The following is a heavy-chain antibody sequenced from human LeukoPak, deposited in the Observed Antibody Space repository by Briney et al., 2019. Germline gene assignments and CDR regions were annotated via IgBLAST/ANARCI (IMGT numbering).Heavy chain of an antibody. CDR1: GFTFSSYG. V-gene: IGHV3-23*01. CDR3: AKSNWAYDAFDI. Sequence: GGSLRLSCAASGFTFSSYGMSWVRQAPGKGLEWVSAISGSGGSTYYADSVKGRFTISRDNSKNTLYLQMNSLRAEDTAVYYCAKSNWAYDAFDIWGQGTMVTVSS. D-gene: IGHD7-27*01. CDR2: ISGSGGST. J-gene: IGHJ3*02.